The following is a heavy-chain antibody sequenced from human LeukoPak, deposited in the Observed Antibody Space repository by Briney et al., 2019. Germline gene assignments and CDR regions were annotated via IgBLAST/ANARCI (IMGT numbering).Heavy chain of an antibody. CDR2: ISGGGGNT. CDR3: AKTRGYSGYYFDY. J-gene: IGHJ4*02. CDR1: GFSFGSYA. D-gene: IGHD5-12*01. V-gene: IGHV3-23*01. Sequence: GGSLRLSCVASGFSFGSYAMNWVRQAPGKGLEWVSVISGGGGNTYYPDSVKGRFTISRDNSKNTVYLQMNSLRAEDTAVYYCAKTRGYSGYYFDYWGQGTLVTVSS.